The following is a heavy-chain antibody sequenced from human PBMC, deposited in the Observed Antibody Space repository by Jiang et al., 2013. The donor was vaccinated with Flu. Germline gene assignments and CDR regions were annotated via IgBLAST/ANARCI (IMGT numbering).Heavy chain of an antibody. CDR2: TYYRSKWYN. CDR1: GDSVSSSTAT. D-gene: IGHD1-26*01. V-gene: IGHV6-1*01. CDR3: ARDRWDGEDGFDI. Sequence: QTLSLTCAISGDSVSSSTATWNWIRQSPSRGLEWLGRTYYRSKWYNDYAVSVKSRITINPDTSRNQFSLQLNSGTPEDTAVYYCARDRWDGEDGFDIWGQGTMVTVSS. J-gene: IGHJ3*02.